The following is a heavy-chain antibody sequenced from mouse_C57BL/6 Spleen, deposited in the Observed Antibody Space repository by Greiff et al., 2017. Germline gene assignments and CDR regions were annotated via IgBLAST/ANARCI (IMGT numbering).Heavy chain of an antibody. CDR3: TRYDYGSSYEYYFDD. CDR2: IDPETGGT. D-gene: IGHD1-1*01. V-gene: IGHV1-15*01. CDR1: GYTFTDYE. J-gene: IGHJ2*01. Sequence: VQLQQSGAELVRPGASVTLSCKASGYTFTDYEMHWVKQTPVHGLEWIGAIDPETGGTAYNQKFKGKAILTADKSSSTAYMELRSLTSEDSAVYYCTRYDYGSSYEYYFDDWGQGTTLTVSS.